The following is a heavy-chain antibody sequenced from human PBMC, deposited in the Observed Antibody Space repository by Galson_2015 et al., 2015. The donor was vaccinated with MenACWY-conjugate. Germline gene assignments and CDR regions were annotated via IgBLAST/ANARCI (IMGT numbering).Heavy chain of an antibody. CDR2: ISGSGGST. CDR1: GFTFSSYA. V-gene: IGHV3-23*01. CDR3: AKSATPYYYGMDV. Sequence: SLRLSCAASGFTFSSYAMSWVRQAPGKGLEWVSAISGSGGSTYYADPVKGRFTISRDNSKNTLYLQMNSLRAEDTAVYYCAKSATPYYYGMDVWGQGTTVTVSS. J-gene: IGHJ6*02. D-gene: IGHD1-26*01.